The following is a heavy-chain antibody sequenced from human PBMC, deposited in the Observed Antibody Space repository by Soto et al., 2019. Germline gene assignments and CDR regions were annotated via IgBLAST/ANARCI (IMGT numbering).Heavy chain of an antibody. D-gene: IGHD4-17*01. J-gene: IGHJ3*02. CDR2: LTPSGDST. CDR3: AHPRGYGVFDAYDI. Sequence: GGSLRLSCVASGFTFSTYAMNWVRQAPGKGLEWVSALTPSGDSTYYADSVKGRFTISRDNSMSALYLQMNSLRVEDTAVYYCAHPRGYGVFDAYDIWGQGTMVTVSS. CDR1: GFTFSTYA. V-gene: IGHV3-23*01.